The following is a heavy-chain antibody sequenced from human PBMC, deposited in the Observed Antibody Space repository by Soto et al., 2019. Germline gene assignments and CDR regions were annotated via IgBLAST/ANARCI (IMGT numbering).Heavy chain of an antibody. V-gene: IGHV3-23*01. CDR3: AKDKEPHGVWDIDF. D-gene: IGHD3-16*01. J-gene: IGHJ4*02. CDR1: GFPFNLYT. Sequence: GGSLRLSCAASGFPFNLYTMSWVRQAPGKGLEWVSGIYGSASKTFYADSVKGRFTISRDQSRNTLYLQMNSLRAEDTAVYYCAKDKEPHGVWDIDFWGQGTRVTVSS. CDR2: IYGSASKT.